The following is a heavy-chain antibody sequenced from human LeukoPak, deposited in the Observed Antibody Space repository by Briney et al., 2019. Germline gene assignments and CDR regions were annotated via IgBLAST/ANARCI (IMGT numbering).Heavy chain of an antibody. D-gene: IGHD1-14*01. CDR2: IYDDGST. CDR1: DGSIINGDYY. Sequence: SETLSLTCTLSDGSIINGDYYWSWIRQPPGKGLEWIGYIYDDGSTYYNPSLKSRVTISIDTSKNQFSLNLRSVTAAGTAVYYCARLTGSGEVFDPWGQGTLVTVSS. J-gene: IGHJ5*02. CDR3: ARLTGSGEVFDP. V-gene: IGHV4-30-4*01.